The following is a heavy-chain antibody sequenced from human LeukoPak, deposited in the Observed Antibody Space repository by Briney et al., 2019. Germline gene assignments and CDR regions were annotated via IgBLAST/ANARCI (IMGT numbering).Heavy chain of an antibody. V-gene: IGHV4-59*01. Sequence: SETLSLTCTVSGGSISTYYWTWIRQPPGKGLEWIGNIRNSGSTKYNPSLESRVTILVDTSKNQFSLKVTSVTAADTAMYFCARAPIELPEEYYFDYWGQGTLVTVSS. CDR2: IRNSGST. J-gene: IGHJ4*02. CDR3: ARAPIELPEEYYFDY. CDR1: GGSISTYY. D-gene: IGHD1-26*01.